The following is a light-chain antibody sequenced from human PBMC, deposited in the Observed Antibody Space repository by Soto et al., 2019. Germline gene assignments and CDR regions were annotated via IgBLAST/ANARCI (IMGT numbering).Light chain of an antibody. V-gene: IGLV4-69*01. CDR3: QTWGAGIVV. CDR1: SGHSSYT. Sequence: QPVLTQSPSASASLGASVKLTCTLSSGHSSYTIAWHQQQPEKGPRYLMKLNTDGSHSRGVSIPVRFSGSRSGAERYISIPRLQSEAEAYYYCQTWGAGIVVFGGGTKLTVL. J-gene: IGLJ2*01. CDR2: LNTDGSH.